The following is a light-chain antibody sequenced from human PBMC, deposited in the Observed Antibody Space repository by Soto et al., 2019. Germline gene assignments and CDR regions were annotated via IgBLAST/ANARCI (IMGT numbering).Light chain of an antibody. J-gene: IGKJ1*01. CDR1: QSITDW. Sequence: DIQMTQSPSTLSASVGDRVTITCRARQSITDWLAWYQQKPGKAPKFLIYKASNLEGGVPSRFSGSGSGTEFTLTISSVQPDDFATYYCQYWDDYSWTFGQGTQVEIK. CDR3: QYWDDYSWT. V-gene: IGKV1-5*03. CDR2: KAS.